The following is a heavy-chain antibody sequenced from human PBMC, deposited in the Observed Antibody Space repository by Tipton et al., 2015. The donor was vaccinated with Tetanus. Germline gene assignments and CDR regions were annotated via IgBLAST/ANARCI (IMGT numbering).Heavy chain of an antibody. CDR2: INHSGST. CDR3: ARGLLVVVPAARGRYNWCDP. J-gene: IGHJ5*02. D-gene: IGHD2-2*01. V-gene: IGHV4-34*01. CDR1: GGSFSGYY. Sequence: LRLSCAVYGGSFSGYYWSWIRQPPGKGLEWIGEINHSGSTNYNPSLKSRVTISVDTPKNQFSLKLSSVTAADTAVYYCARGLLVVVPAARGRYNWCDPWGQGTLVTVSS.